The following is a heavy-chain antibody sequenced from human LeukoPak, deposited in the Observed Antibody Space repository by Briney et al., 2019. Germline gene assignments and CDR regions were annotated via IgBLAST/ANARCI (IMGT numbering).Heavy chain of an antibody. CDR3: TRDGSGSSGWYLDV. CDR1: GGTISRYY. D-gene: IGHD6-19*01. V-gene: IGHV4-59*01. Sequence: PSETLSVTCTVSGGTISRYYWSWIRQPPGQGLEWMGYIYYSENTNNNPCLKSRITISVDTSKNQFSLKLSSVTAADTAVYYCTRDGSGSSGWYLDVWGKGTTVTVSS. J-gene: IGHJ6*04. CDR2: IYYSENT.